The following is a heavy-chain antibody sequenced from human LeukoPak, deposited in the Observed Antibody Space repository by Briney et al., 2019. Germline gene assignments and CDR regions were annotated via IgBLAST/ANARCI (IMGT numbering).Heavy chain of an antibody. CDR2: IYYSGST. D-gene: IGHD2-15*01. Sequence: PSETLSLTCTVSGGSISSGGYYWSWIRQHPGKGLEWIGYIYYSGSTYYNPSLKSRVTISVDTSKNQFPLKLSSVTAADTAVYYCARYCSGGSCYSPDAFDIWGQGTMVTVSS. CDR1: GGSISSGGYY. CDR3: ARYCSGGSCYSPDAFDI. J-gene: IGHJ3*02. V-gene: IGHV4-30-4*08.